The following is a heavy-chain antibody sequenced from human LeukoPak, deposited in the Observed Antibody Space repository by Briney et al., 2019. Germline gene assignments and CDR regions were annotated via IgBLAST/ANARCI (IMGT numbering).Heavy chain of an antibody. J-gene: IGHJ4*02. CDR3: AKDRLPLSSAYYYLPFDY. CDR2: ISASGGST. Sequence: GSLRLSCAASRFTFSSYGMSCVRQAPGKGLEWVSGISASGGSTYYADSVKGRFTISRDNSKNTLYLQMNSLRAEDTAVYYCAKDRLPLSSAYYYLPFDYWGQGTLVTVSS. D-gene: IGHD3-22*01. V-gene: IGHV3-23*01. CDR1: RFTFSSYG.